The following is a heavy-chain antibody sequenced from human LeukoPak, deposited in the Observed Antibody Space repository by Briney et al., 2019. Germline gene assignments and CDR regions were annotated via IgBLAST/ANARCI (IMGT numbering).Heavy chain of an antibody. V-gene: IGHV4-4*07. Sequence: SETLSLTCTVSGGPISSYYWSWIRQPAGKGLEWIGRIYTSGSTNYNPSFKSRVTMSVDTSKNQFSLKLSSVTAADTAVYYCARGDCSSTSCYRVGLYYYYMDVWGKGTTVTVSS. CDR2: IYTSGST. CDR1: GGPISSYY. D-gene: IGHD2-2*02. J-gene: IGHJ6*03. CDR3: ARGDCSSTSCYRVGLYYYYMDV.